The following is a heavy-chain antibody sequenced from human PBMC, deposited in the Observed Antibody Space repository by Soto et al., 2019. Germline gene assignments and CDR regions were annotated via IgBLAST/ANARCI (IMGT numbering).Heavy chain of an antibody. CDR3: ARRYYDFFSGLPRDVFDM. CDR2: ISSSSSVI. Sequence: EVQLVESGGGLVRPGGSLSLSCAASGFTFSNYGMNWVRQAPGKGLEWISYISSSSSVINYAGSVKGRFTVSRDNAKGSRHLQMISLRDGDTALYYCARRYYDFFSGLPRDVFDMWGQGTMVTGSS. V-gene: IGHV3-48*02. D-gene: IGHD3-3*01. CDR1: GFTFSNYG. J-gene: IGHJ3*02.